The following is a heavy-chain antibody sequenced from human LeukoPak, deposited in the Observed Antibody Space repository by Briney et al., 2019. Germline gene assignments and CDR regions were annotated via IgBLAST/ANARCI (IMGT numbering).Heavy chain of an antibody. Sequence: SETLSLTCTVSGGSVSSGYYYWRWIRQPPGEGLEWIGNIYYSGSTNYNPSLKSRVTISADTSKNQFSLKLSSVTAADTAVYYCARDRGWELFDYWGQGTQVTVSS. CDR3: ARDRGWELFDY. CDR1: GGSVSSGYYY. J-gene: IGHJ4*02. V-gene: IGHV4-61*01. CDR2: IYYSGST. D-gene: IGHD1-26*01.